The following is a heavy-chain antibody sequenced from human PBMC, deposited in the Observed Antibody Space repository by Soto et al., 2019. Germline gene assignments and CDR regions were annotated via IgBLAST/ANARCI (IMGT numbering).Heavy chain of an antibody. J-gene: IGHJ3*02. CDR3: AKDVSGNYDYVWGSYNYAFDI. CDR1: GFTFSSYA. CDR2: ISGSGGST. V-gene: IGHV3-23*01. Sequence: GSLRLSCAASGFTFSSYAMSWVRQAPGKGLEWVSAISGSGGSTCYADSVKGRFTISRDNSKNTLYLQMNSLRAEDTAVYYCAKDVSGNYDYVWGSYNYAFDIWGQGTMVTVSS. D-gene: IGHD3-16*01.